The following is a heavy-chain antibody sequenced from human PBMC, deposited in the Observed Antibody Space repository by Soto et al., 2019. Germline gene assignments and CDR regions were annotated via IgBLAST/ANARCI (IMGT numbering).Heavy chain of an antibody. Sequence: GGSLRLSCVASGFTFKAYAMGWVRQAPGKGLEWVSSITATNGNTYYADSVRGRFTISRDNSRNSLFLQMNGLRPEDSALYYCAKDEGTSSTVFDYWGQGTLVTVSS. CDR1: GFTFKAYA. J-gene: IGHJ4*02. CDR2: ITATNGNT. V-gene: IGHV3-23*01. D-gene: IGHD4-4*01. CDR3: AKDEGTSSTVFDY.